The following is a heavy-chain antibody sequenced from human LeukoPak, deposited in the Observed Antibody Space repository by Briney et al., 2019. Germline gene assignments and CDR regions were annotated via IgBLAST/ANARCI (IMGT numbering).Heavy chain of an antibody. CDR3: ARDDLLDSSGFDY. V-gene: IGHV4-59*01. D-gene: IGHD3-22*01. CDR1: GGSISSYY. Sequence: SETLSLTCTVSGGSISSYYWSWIRQPPGKGLEWIGYIYYSGSTNYNPSLKSRVTISVDTSKNQFSLKLSSVTAADTAVYYCARDDLLDSSGFDYWGQGTLVTVSS. J-gene: IGHJ4*02. CDR2: IYYSGST.